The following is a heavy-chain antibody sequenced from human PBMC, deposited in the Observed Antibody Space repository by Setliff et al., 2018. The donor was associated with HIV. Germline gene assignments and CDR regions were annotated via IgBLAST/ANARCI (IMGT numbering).Heavy chain of an antibody. CDR3: AKDISIAVAGYFDY. D-gene: IGHD6-19*01. V-gene: IGHV3-11*01. J-gene: IGHJ4*02. Sequence: PGGSLRLSCAASGFSFGDYYMSWVRQAPGKGLEWISYISRSGSSIYYADSVKGRFTISRDNVKNSLYLQMNSLRAEDTALYYCAKDISIAVAGYFDYWGQGTLVTVSS. CDR2: ISRSGSSI. CDR1: GFSFGDYY.